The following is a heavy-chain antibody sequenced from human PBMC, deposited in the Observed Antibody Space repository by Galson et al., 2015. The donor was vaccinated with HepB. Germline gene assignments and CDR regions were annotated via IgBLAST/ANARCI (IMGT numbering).Heavy chain of an antibody. CDR3: VREQGYGGYRTSDY. CDR1: GFTVSNHG. Sequence: SLRLSCAASGFTVSNHGMHWVRQAAGTGLEWLAVIAYDGSYEQCADSVKGRFTISRDTSKNTVHLQMYSLRAEDTGVYYCVREQGYGGYRTSDYWGQGTPVTVSS. J-gene: IGHJ4*02. V-gene: IGHV3-33*01. CDR2: IAYDGSYE. D-gene: IGHD4-17*01.